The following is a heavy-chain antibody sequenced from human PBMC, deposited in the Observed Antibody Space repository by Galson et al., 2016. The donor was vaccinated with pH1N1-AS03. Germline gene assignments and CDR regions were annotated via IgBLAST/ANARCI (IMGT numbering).Heavy chain of an antibody. J-gene: IGHJ5*02. D-gene: IGHD6-6*01. V-gene: IGHV4-61*02. CDR2: ISTIGLT. CDR3: ARDISSSAVLTSYFDP. CDR1: GDSINSGDYH. Sequence: TLSLTCTVSGDSINSGDYHWSWIRQPAGKGLEWIGRISTIGLTNYKASLRGRVTMSIDTSKSQFSLKLTAVPAADTAVYYCARDISSSAVLTSYFDPWGQGTRVTVSS.